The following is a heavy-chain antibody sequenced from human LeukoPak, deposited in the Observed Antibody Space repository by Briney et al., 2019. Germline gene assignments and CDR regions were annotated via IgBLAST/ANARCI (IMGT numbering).Heavy chain of an antibody. CDR2: IYYTGST. V-gene: IGHV4-59*01. J-gene: IGHJ4*02. D-gene: IGHD3-10*01. CDR1: DGSISSNY. Sequence: SETLSLTCTVPDGSISSNYWSWIRQPPGKGLEWIGYIYYTGSTKYNPSLKSRVAISVDTSKNQFSLKLSSVAAADTAVYYCARGGGGSGSYYFDYWGQGTLVTVSS. CDR3: ARGGGGSGSYYFDY.